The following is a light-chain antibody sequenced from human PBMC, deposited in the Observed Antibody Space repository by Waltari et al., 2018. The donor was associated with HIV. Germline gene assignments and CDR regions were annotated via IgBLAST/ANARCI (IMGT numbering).Light chain of an antibody. V-gene: IGKV1-39*01. Sequence: DLQTTQSPSSLSASLGHRVTRPCRSSQNIDNYLNWYAQRQGKAPKLLSFAASSLQSGVPSRFSGSGSETDVILTISSLQPEDLGTYYCQQSYITPMYTFGQGTRLDIK. J-gene: IGKJ2*01. CDR1: QNIDNY. CDR2: AAS. CDR3: QQSYITPMYT.